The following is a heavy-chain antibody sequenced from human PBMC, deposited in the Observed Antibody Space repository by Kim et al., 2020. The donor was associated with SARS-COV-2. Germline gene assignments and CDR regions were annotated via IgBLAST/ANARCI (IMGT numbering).Heavy chain of an antibody. V-gene: IGHV4-31*02. CDR3: ARVRNWNDRGYCDH. Sequence: YIPCLKSRVTIAVDTYQNQFSLKLSSVTAEDTPVYYCARVRNWNDRGYCDHWGQGTLVTVSS. D-gene: IGHD1-1*01. J-gene: IGHJ4*02.